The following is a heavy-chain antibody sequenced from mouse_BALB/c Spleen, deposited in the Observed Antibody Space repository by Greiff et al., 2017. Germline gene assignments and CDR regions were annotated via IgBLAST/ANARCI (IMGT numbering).Heavy chain of an antibody. CDR1: GYSITSDYA. CDR2: ISYSGST. CDR3: ASGGPTSMIRGWFAY. V-gene: IGHV3-2*02. Sequence: EVQLVESGPGLVKPSQSLSLTCTVTGYSITSDYAWNWIRQFPGNKLEWMGYISYSGSTSYNPSLKSRISITRDTSKNQFFLQLNSVTTEDTATYYCASGGPTSMIRGWFAYWGQGTLVTVSA. J-gene: IGHJ3*01. D-gene: IGHD2-3*01.